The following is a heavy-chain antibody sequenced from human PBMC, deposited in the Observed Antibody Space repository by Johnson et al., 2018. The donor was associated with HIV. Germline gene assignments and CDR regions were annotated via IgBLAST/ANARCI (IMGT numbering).Heavy chain of an antibody. V-gene: IGHV3-30-3*01. CDR2: ISYDGSTK. CDR3: ARANSTWDAFDI. CDR1: GFTFSSYA. D-gene: IGHD6-13*01. Sequence: VQLVESGGGVVQPGRSLRLSCAASGFTFSSYAMHWVRQAPGKGLEWVAVISYDGSTKYYADSVKGRFTISRDNSKNTLYLQMNSLRAEDTAVYYCARANSTWDAFDIWGQGTMVTVSS. J-gene: IGHJ3*02.